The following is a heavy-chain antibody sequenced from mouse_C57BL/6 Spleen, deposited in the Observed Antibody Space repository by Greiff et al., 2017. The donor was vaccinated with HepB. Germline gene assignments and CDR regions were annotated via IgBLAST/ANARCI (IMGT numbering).Heavy chain of an antibody. J-gene: IGHJ1*03. Sequence: VLLQQSGPELVKPGASVKISCKASGYAFSSSWMNWVKQRPGKGLEWIGRIYPGDGDTNYNGKFKGKATLTADKSSSTAYMQLSSLTSEDSAVYFCARGGYGGVWGTGTTVTVSS. CDR1: GYAFSSSW. CDR2: IYPGDGDT. CDR3: ARGGYGGV. V-gene: IGHV1-82*01.